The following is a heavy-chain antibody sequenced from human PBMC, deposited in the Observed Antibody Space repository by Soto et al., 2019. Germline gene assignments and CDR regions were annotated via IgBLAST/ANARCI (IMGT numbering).Heavy chain of an antibody. CDR2: ISWNSATI. CDR1: VFNFDDYA. J-gene: IGHJ4*02. D-gene: IGHD3-22*01. V-gene: IGHV3-9*01. CDR3: AKERDSSLSVVIWDY. Sequence: PGWSLRLSCVSFVFNFDDYAMQWVRQAPGKGLEWVSSISWNSATIYYADSVKGRFSISRDNAKNSLYLQMNSLRADDTAFYYCAKERDSSLSVVIWDYWGQGTMVTVSS.